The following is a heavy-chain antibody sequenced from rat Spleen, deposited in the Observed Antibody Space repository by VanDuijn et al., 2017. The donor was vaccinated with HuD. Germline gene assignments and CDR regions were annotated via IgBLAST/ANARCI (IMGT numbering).Heavy chain of an antibody. J-gene: IGHJ3*01. Sequence: QVQLMESGPGLVQPSETLSLTCTVSGFSLTSYSVSWVRQVSGKGPEWLGKMWYDGDTAFNSVLKSRLTITRDTSKNQVFLKLSSLQTEDTAIYFCARSGYYGGYNWFDYWGQGTLVTVSS. CDR1: GFSLTSYS. D-gene: IGHD1-11*01. CDR3: ARSGYYGGYNWFDY. CDR2: MWYDGDT. V-gene: IGHV2-34*01.